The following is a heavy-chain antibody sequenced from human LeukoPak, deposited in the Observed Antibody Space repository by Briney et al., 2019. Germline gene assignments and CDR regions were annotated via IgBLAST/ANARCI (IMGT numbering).Heavy chain of an antibody. V-gene: IGHV4-59*01. CDR3: ARVVADDAFDI. CDR1: GGSISSYY. Sequence: SETLSLTCTVSGGSISSYYWSWIRQPPGKGLEWIGYIYYSGSTNYNPSLKSRVTISVDTSKSQFSLKLSSVTAADTAVYYCARVVADDAFDIWGQGTMVTVSS. D-gene: IGHD5-12*01. J-gene: IGHJ3*02. CDR2: IYYSGST.